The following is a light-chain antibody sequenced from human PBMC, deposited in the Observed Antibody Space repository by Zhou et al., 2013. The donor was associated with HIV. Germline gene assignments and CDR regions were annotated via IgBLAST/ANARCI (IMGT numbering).Light chain of an antibody. CDR2: HTS. Sequence: DIQMTQSPSSLSASVGDTVVITCRTSLSIRKLLNWYQHKPGKTPDLLIYHTSNVQAGFSSRFNGSGSGTVFSLTINNLQRDDFATYYCQQCYTIPLTFGGGTKLQIK. V-gene: IGKV1-39*01. CDR1: LSIRKL. CDR3: QQCYTIPLT. J-gene: IGKJ4*01.